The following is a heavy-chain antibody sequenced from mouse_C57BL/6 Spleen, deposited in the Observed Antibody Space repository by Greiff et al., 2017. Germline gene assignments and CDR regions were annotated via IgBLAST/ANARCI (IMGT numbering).Heavy chain of an antibody. J-gene: IGHJ2*01. D-gene: IGHD2-3*01. V-gene: IGHV14-1*01. CDR3: TFYDGYSYFDY. CDR1: GFNIKDYY. CDR2: LVPADGAT. Sequence: VQLQQSGAELVRPGASVKLSCTASGFNIKDYYMHWVKQRPEQGLEWIGRLVPADGATEYAPKFKGKATLTADTSSNTAYLQLSSVTSEDTAVYYCTFYDGYSYFDYWGQGTTLTVSS.